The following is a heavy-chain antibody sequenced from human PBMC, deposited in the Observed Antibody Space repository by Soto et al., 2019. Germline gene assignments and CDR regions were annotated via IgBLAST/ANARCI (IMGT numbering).Heavy chain of an antibody. CDR3: ARVWEWQPAIYYYGMDV. J-gene: IGHJ6*02. Sequence: GGSLRLSCAASGFTFSSYAMHWVRQAPGKGLEWVAVISYDGSNKYYADSVKGRFTISRDNSKNTLYLQMNSLRAEDTAVYYCARVWEWQPAIYYYGMDVWGQGNTVTVSS. D-gene: IGHD3-3*01. V-gene: IGHV3-30-3*01. CDR2: ISYDGSNK. CDR1: GFTFSSYA.